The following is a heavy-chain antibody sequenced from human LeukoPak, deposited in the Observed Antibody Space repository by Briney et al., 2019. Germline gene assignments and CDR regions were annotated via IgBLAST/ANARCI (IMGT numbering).Heavy chain of an antibody. CDR2: ISISGSTI. D-gene: IGHD5-24*01. CDR3: ARGYRWLQLSIRCPFDY. CDR1: GFTFSDYY. J-gene: IGHJ4*02. Sequence: GGSLRLSCAASGFTFSDYYMSWIRQAPGKGLEWVSYISISGSTIYYAESVKGRFTISRDNAKNSLYLQMNSLRAEDTAVYYCARGYRWLQLSIRCPFDYWGQGTLVTVSS. V-gene: IGHV3-11*01.